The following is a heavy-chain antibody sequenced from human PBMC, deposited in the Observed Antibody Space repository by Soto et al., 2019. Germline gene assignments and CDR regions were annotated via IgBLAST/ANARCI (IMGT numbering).Heavy chain of an antibody. V-gene: IGHV4-39*07. Sequence: PSETLSLTCTVSGGSITSSSSYWGWVRQPPGKGLQWLGTIFYSGTTYYNPSLKSRVTISVDTSKNQFSLKLGSVTAADTAVYYCARAGNERGPDFWSGYYTYGMDVWGQGTTVTVSS. CDR2: IFYSGTT. CDR1: GGSITSSSSY. J-gene: IGHJ6*02. CDR3: ARAGNERGPDFWSGYYTYGMDV. D-gene: IGHD3-3*01.